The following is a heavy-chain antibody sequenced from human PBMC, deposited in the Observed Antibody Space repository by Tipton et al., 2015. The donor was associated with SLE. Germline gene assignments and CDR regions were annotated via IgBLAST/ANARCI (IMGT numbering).Heavy chain of an antibody. CDR3: AKDRGFGGRD. Sequence: SLRLSCAAAGFSITSYWMHWARQAPGKGPVWVSRISGDGKNIDDVDSVRGRFTISRDNAENSLFLQMNSLRVEDTAVYYCAKDRGFGGRDWGQGTLVTVSS. V-gene: IGHV3-74*01. D-gene: IGHD3-16*01. CDR1: GFSITSYW. J-gene: IGHJ4*02. CDR2: ISGDGKNI.